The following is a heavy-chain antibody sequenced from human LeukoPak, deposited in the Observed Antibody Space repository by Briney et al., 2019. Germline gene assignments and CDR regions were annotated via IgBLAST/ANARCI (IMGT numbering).Heavy chain of an antibody. Sequence: GGSLRLSCAASGFTVSSNYMSWVRQAPGKGLEWVSVIYSGGSTYYADSVKGQFAISRDNSKNTLYLQMNSLRAEDTAVYYCARDQRVVGATESTDVWGKGTTVTVSS. J-gene: IGHJ6*04. CDR1: GFTVSSNY. D-gene: IGHD1-26*01. V-gene: IGHV3-66*02. CDR2: IYSGGST. CDR3: ARDQRVVGATESTDV.